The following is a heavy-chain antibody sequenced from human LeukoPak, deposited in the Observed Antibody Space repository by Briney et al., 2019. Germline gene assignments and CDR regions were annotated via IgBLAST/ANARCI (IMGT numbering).Heavy chain of an antibody. CDR1: GGSISSSSYY. J-gene: IGHJ4*02. CDR3: ASTYYYDSSGYFSFDY. Sequence: SEALSLTCTVSGGSISSSSYYWGWIRQPPGKGLEWIGSIYYSGSTYYNPSLNSRVTISVDTSKNQFSLKLSSVTAADTAVYYCASTYYYDSSGYFSFDYWGQGTLVTVSS. D-gene: IGHD3-22*01. CDR2: IYYSGST. V-gene: IGHV4-39*01.